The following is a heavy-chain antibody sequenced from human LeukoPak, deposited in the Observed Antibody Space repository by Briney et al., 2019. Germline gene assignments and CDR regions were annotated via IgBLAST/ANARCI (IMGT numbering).Heavy chain of an antibody. CDR1: GGSLSSGGYY. CDR3: ARVRTYYYDSSGYYKVGYFDY. V-gene: IGHV4-31*03. D-gene: IGHD3-22*01. J-gene: IGHJ4*02. CDR2: IYYSGST. Sequence: SETLSLTCTVSGGSLSSGGYYWSWIRQHPGTGLEWIGYIYYSGSTYYNPSLKSRVTISVDTSKNQFSLKLSSVTAADTAVYYCARVRTYYYDSSGYYKVGYFDYWGQGTLVTVSS.